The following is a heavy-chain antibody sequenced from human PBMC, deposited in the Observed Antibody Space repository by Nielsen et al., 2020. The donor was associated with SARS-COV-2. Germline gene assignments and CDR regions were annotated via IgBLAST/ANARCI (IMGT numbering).Heavy chain of an antibody. CDR3: TRGFYSQSDC. CDR2: ISGDSNYI. D-gene: IGHD2-15*01. Sequence: GESLKISCVASGFTFSHYAIHWVRQAPGKGLEWVASISGDSNYIFYSELVKGRFTMSRDNGKNSLYLQMNTLRSEDTALYYCTRGFYSQSDCWGQGTLVTVSS. CDR1: GFTFSHYA. V-gene: IGHV3-21*01. J-gene: IGHJ4*02.